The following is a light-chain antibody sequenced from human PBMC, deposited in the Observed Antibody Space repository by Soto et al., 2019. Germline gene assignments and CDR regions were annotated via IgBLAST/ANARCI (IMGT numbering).Light chain of an antibody. CDR3: QQYYTTPLT. CDR2: GAS. J-gene: IGKJ4*01. Sequence: EIVLTQSPGTLSLSPGERATLSCRASQSVSSGYLAWYQQKPGQAPRLLIYGASSRATGIPDRFTGSGSGTDFTLTISSLQAEDVAVYYCQQYYTTPLTFGGGTKVDIK. CDR1: QSVSSGY. V-gene: IGKV3-20*01.